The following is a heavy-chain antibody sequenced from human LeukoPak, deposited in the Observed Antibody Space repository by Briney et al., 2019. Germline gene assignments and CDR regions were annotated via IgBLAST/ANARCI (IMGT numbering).Heavy chain of an antibody. D-gene: IGHD2-21*02. Sequence: GGSLRLSCAASGFTFSSYSMNWVRQAPGKGLEWVSYISSSSSTIYYADSVKGRFTISRDNAKNTLYLQMNSLRVEDTAVYYCARDQGDYYFDYWGQGTLVTVSS. V-gene: IGHV3-48*04. CDR3: ARDQGDYYFDY. J-gene: IGHJ4*02. CDR1: GFTFSSYS. CDR2: ISSSSSTI.